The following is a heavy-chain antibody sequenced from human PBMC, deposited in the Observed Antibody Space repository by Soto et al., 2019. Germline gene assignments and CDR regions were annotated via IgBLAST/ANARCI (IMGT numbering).Heavy chain of an antibody. J-gene: IGHJ4*02. D-gene: IGHD6-19*01. CDR2: IKSKTDGGTT. V-gene: IGHV3-15*07. CDR3: TTDPSIAVAGPLNYYFDY. Sequence: GGSLRLSCAASGFTFSNAWMNWFRQAPGKGLEWVGRIKSKTDGGTTDYAAPVKGRFTISRDDSKNTLYLQMNSLKTEDTAVYYCTTDPSIAVAGPLNYYFDYWGQGTLVTVSS. CDR1: GFTFSNAW.